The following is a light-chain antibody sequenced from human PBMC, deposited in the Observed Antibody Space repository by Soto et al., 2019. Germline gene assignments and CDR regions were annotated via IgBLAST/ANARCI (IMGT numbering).Light chain of an antibody. CDR1: QSVRSN. Sequence: EIVMTQSPATLSVSPGERVTLSCWASQSVRSNLAWYQQKPGQAPRLLIYGASTRASDIPARFSGSGSGTDFTLTISSLQSEDFAVYDCQQYNNWPPLYTFGQGTKLEVK. CDR2: GAS. V-gene: IGKV3-15*01. CDR3: QQYNNWPPLYT. J-gene: IGKJ2*01.